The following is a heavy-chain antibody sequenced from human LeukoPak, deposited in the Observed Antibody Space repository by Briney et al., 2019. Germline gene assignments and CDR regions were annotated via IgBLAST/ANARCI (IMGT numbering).Heavy chain of an antibody. CDR2: INHSGST. J-gene: IGHJ5*01. D-gene: IGHD2-15*01. Sequence: PSETLSLTCAVYGGSFSGYYWSWIRQPPGKGLEWIGEINHSGSTNYNPSLKSRVTISVDTSKNQFSLKLSTVTASDTAVCYCASRDIRWFDSWGQGTLVTVSS. CDR1: GGSFSGYY. CDR3: ASRDIRWFDS. V-gene: IGHV4-34*01.